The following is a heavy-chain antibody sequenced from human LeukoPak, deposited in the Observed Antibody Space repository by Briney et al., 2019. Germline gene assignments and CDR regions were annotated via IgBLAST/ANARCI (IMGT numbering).Heavy chain of an antibody. D-gene: IGHD6-19*01. CDR2: LRYGGNNK. CDR3: AKDEAAVAGTFDY. J-gene: IGHJ4*02. Sequence: GGSLRLSCAASDLTFSTYGMHWVRQAPGKGLEWVAFLRYGGNNKYYADSVKGRFTISRDSSKNTVYLQMNSLRAEDTVLYYCAKDEAAVAGTFDYWGQGTLVIVSS. V-gene: IGHV3-30*02. CDR1: DLTFSTYG.